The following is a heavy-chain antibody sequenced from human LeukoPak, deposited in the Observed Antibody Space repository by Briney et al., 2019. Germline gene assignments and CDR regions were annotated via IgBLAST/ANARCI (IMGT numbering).Heavy chain of an antibody. D-gene: IGHD3-3*01. CDR1: GGTFSSYA. V-gene: IGHV1-69*05. CDR2: IIPIFGTA. J-gene: IGHJ4*02. Sequence: SVKVSCKASGGTFSSYAISWVRQAPGQGLEWMGGIIPIFGTANYAQKFQGRVTITTDESTSTAYMELSSLRSEDTAVYYCARDKSTTVRFLQYYWGQGTLVTVSS. CDR3: ARDKSTTVRFLQYY.